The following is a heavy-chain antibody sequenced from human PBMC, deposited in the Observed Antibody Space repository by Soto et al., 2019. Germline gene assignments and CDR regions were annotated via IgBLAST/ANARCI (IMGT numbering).Heavy chain of an antibody. V-gene: IGHV3-30*03. CDR2: ITYDGSNK. CDR1: GFTFSSYG. D-gene: IGHD1-26*01. CDR3: ARGTGFSVGLLGYFDY. Sequence: QVQLVESGGGVVQPGGSLRLSCAASGFTFSSYGMHWVRQAPGKGLEWVAVITYDGSNKYYADSVKGRFTISRDNSKNTLYLQMNSLRDEDTAVYYCARGTGFSVGLLGYFDYWGQGTLVTVSS. J-gene: IGHJ4*02.